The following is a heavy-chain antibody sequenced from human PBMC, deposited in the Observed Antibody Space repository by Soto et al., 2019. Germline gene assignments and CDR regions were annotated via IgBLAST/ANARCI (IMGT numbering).Heavy chain of an antibody. CDR1: GFTFSAFG. D-gene: IGHD3-10*01. V-gene: IGHV3-30*18. CDR3: AKDFKISGGHYGSLNYYYGMDV. Sequence: QVHLVESGGGVVQPGRSLRLSCEASGFTFSAFGMHWVRQAPGKGLEWVAIISYDGFLKYYADSVKGRFTISRDTSKSALYLQMNSLRPEDTAVYYCAKDFKISGGHYGSLNYYYGMDVWGQGTTVTVSS. CDR2: ISYDGFLK. J-gene: IGHJ6*02.